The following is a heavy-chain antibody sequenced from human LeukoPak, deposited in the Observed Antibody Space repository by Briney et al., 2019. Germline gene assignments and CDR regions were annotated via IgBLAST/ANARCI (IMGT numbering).Heavy chain of an antibody. D-gene: IGHD3-22*01. CDR2: ISSSSSYI. Sequence: GGSLRLSCAASGFTFSSYSMNWVRQAPGKGLEWVSSISSSSSYIYYADSVKGRFTISRDSAKNSLYLQMNSLRAEDTAVYYCARAHYYDSSGLDFWGQGTLVTVSS. CDR1: GFTFSSYS. CDR3: ARAHYYDSSGLDF. V-gene: IGHV3-21*01. J-gene: IGHJ4*02.